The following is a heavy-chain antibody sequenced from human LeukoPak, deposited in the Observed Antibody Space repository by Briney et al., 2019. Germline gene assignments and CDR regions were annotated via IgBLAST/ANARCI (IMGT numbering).Heavy chain of an antibody. J-gene: IGHJ5*02. Sequence: GGSLRLSCAASGFTFSSYSMTWVRQAPGKGLEWVSSISSSSSYIYYADSVKGRFTISRDNAKNSLYLQMNSLRAEDTAVYYCARDGYFKGFDPWGQGTLVTVSS. CDR2: ISSSSSYI. CDR1: GFTFSSYS. D-gene: IGHD2-2*03. CDR3: ARDGYFKGFDP. V-gene: IGHV3-21*01.